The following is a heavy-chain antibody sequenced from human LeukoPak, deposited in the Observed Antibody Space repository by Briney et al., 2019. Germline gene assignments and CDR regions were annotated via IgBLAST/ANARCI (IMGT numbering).Heavy chain of an antibody. V-gene: IGHV1-69-2*01. CDR1: GYTFTDYY. J-gene: IGHJ4*02. CDR3: ASYCGGNWAY. Sequence: ASVNIFRKVSGYTFTDYYKHGVQQPRGKGLECMGLDDPEDDETIYADKFQGRVTITADTPTDKPYMELSSLRSQDTAVYYCASYCGGNWAYWGQGTLVTVSS. D-gene: IGHD2-21*01. CDR2: DDPEDDET.